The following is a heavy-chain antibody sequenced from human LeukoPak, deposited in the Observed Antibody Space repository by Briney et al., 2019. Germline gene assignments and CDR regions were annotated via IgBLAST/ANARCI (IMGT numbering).Heavy chain of an antibody. Sequence: SETLSLTCTVSGGSISSHYWSWIRQSPGKGLEWIGCIFYTGNTNYNPSLKSRVTISVDTSKNQFSLKLSSVTAADTAVYYCAREGDGYNYNYWGQGTLVTVSS. CDR3: AREGDGYNYNY. CDR1: GGSISSHY. D-gene: IGHD5-24*01. CDR2: IFYTGNT. J-gene: IGHJ4*02. V-gene: IGHV4-59*11.